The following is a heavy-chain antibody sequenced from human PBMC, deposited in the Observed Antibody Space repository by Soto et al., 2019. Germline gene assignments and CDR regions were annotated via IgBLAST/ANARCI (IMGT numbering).Heavy chain of an antibody. Sequence: GGSLRLSCVASGFDFSTYAMSWVRQSPGKGLEWVSVIGEGGVSSVYADAVKGRFTISRDNSKNTLYLQMTSLRVDDTAMYYCARGSVTRVSSDIPGMDVWGQGTTVTVSS. CDR1: GFDFSTYA. CDR3: ARGSVTRVSSDIPGMDV. J-gene: IGHJ6*02. CDR2: IGEGGVSS. D-gene: IGHD4-17*01. V-gene: IGHV3-23*01.